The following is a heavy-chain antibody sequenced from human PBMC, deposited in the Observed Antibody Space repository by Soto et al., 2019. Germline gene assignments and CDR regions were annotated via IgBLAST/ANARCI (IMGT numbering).Heavy chain of an antibody. D-gene: IGHD3-16*01. CDR1: GYPFTHYG. CDR2: ISPFNGNT. CDR3: ARDQSFDRTYYYGIDV. Sequence: QVQLVQSGAEVKKPGASVRVSCKSSGYPFTHYGITWIRQAPGQGLEWMGWISPFNGNTNYGQTLQGRVTLTTDTCTSTVFMELRSLTSDDTAVYYCARDQSFDRTYYYGIDVWGQGTTVTVSS. V-gene: IGHV1-18*01. J-gene: IGHJ6*02.